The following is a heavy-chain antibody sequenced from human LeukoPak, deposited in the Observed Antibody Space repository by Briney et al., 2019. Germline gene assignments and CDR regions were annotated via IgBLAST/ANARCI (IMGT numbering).Heavy chain of an antibody. Sequence: ASVKVSCKASGGTFSNYAITWVRQAPGQGLEWMGWMNPNSGNTGYAQKFQGRVTMTRNTSISTAYMELSSLRSEDTAVYYCARKGGYCSSTSCYAILYYMDVWGKGTTVTISS. CDR2: MNPNSGNT. D-gene: IGHD2-2*01. J-gene: IGHJ6*03. V-gene: IGHV1-8*02. CDR1: GGTFSNYA. CDR3: ARKGGYCSSTSCYAILYYMDV.